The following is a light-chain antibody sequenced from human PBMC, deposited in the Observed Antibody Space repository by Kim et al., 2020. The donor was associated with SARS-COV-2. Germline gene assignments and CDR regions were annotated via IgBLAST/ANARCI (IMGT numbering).Light chain of an antibody. CDR2: RNN. V-gene: IGLV1-47*01. J-gene: IGLJ1*01. Sequence: GRRDTISCSGIISNIGSNYVYWYQQLPGTAPKLLIYRNNQRPSGVPDRFSGSKSGTSASLAISGLRSEDEADYYCAAWDDSLSGQVFGTGTKVTVL. CDR1: ISNIGSNY. CDR3: AAWDDSLSGQV.